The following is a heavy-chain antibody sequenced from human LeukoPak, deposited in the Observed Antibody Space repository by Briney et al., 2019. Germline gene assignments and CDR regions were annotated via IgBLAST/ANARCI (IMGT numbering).Heavy chain of an antibody. J-gene: IGHJ4*02. D-gene: IGHD1-26*01. CDR1: NGSIGTYY. CDR2: IYYTGST. Sequence: SETLSLTCTVSNGSIGTYYWSCIRQPPGKGLEWIGYIYYTGSTKYNPSLKSRVTISVDTSKNQFSLKLSSVTAADTAVYYCASLYPPPGSYSNFDFWGQGTLVTVSS. V-gene: IGHV4-59*08. CDR3: ASLYPPPGSYSNFDF.